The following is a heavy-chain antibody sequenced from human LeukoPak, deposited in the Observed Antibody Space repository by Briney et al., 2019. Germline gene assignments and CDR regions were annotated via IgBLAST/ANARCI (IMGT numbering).Heavy chain of an antibody. CDR1: GFTFSSYA. J-gene: IGHJ3*02. CDR2: ISGSGGST. Sequence: GGSLRLSCAASGFTFSSYAMSWVRQAPGKGLEWVSAISGSGGSTYYADSVKGRFTISRDNSKNTLYLQMNSLRAEDTAVYYCAKNLHGLVRGSDAFAIWGEGRMVTVSS. CDR3: AKNLHGLVRGSDAFAI. V-gene: IGHV3-23*01. D-gene: IGHD6-19*01.